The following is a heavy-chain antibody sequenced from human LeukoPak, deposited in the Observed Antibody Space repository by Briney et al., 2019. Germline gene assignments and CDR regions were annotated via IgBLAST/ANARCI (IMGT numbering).Heavy chain of an antibody. CDR3: ARDGRQRITMDTGALDI. CDR2: VYTSGST. Sequence: SETLSLTCTVSGGSISGYYWSWIRQPAGKGLEWLGRVYTSGSTNYNPSLKSRVTISMDTSKNRFSLKLSSATAADTAVYYCARDGRQRITMDTGALDIWGQGTMVTVSS. V-gene: IGHV4-4*07. CDR1: GGSISGYY. D-gene: IGHD3-10*01. J-gene: IGHJ3*02.